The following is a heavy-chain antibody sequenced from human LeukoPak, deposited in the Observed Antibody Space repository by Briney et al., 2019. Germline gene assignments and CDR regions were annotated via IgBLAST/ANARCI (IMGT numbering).Heavy chain of an antibody. J-gene: IGHJ4*02. Sequence: GGSLRLSCAASGFTFSSYAMSWVRQAPGKGLEWVSAISGSGGSTYYADSVKGRFTISRDNSKNTLYLQMNSPRAEDTAVYYCAKSIRGIVGTTSCFDYWGQGTLVTVSS. CDR1: GFTFSSYA. D-gene: IGHD1-26*01. CDR3: AKSIRGIVGTTSCFDY. V-gene: IGHV3-23*01. CDR2: ISGSGGST.